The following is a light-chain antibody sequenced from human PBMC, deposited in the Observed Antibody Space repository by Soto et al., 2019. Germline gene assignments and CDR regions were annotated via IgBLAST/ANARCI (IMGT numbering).Light chain of an antibody. CDR3: HQYNNWPVT. J-gene: IGKJ4*01. CDR1: QSVSSN. V-gene: IGKV3-15*01. Sequence: EIVMTQSPATLSVSPGERATLSCRASQSVSSNLAWYQQKPGQAPRLLIYGASTRATGVPARFSGSGSGTEFTLTISSLQSEAFAVYFCHQYNNWPVTFGGGTKVEIK. CDR2: GAS.